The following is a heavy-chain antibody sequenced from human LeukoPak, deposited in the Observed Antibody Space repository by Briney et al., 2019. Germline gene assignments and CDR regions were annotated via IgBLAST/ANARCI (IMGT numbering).Heavy chain of an antibody. CDR3: ASKHQWSDGFHI. CDR2: IYSSGSA. V-gene: IGHV4-4*07. Sequence: SETLSLTCSVSGVFSSSYYWNWLRQSAGKRLEWIGRIYSSGSANYNPSLQSRVTMSVDTTRNRYSLKLTSVTAADTAVYYCASKHQWSDGFHIWGQGTMVIVSS. CDR1: GVFSSSYY. D-gene: IGHD2-8*01. J-gene: IGHJ3*02.